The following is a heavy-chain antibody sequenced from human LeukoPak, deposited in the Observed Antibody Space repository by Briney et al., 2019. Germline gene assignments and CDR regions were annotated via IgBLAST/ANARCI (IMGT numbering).Heavy chain of an antibody. Sequence: ASVKVSCKASGYTFTGYYMFWLRQAPGQGLEWMGRINPDSGGTNYAQKFQGRVTMTRDTSITTAYMELSSQRSDDTAVYYCARDLPSPGISVAEDYWGQGTLVTVSS. D-gene: IGHD6-19*01. CDR3: ARDLPSPGISVAEDY. J-gene: IGHJ4*02. V-gene: IGHV1-2*06. CDR1: GYTFTGYY. CDR2: INPDSGGT.